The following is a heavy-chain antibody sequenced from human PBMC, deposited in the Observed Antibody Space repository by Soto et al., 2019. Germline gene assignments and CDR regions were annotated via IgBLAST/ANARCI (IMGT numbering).Heavy chain of an antibody. CDR2: IYHSGST. CDR3: ARYSVRGVNHRRHYYSYGMDV. V-gene: IGHV4-4*02. D-gene: IGHD3-10*02. J-gene: IGHJ6*02. CDR1: GGSISSSNW. Sequence: SETLSLTCAVSGGSISSSNWWSWVRQPPGKGLEWIGEIYHSGSTNYNPSLKSRVTISVDKSKNQLALKLSSVTAANTAVYYCARYSVRGVNHRRHYYSYGMDVWGQGTTVTVSS.